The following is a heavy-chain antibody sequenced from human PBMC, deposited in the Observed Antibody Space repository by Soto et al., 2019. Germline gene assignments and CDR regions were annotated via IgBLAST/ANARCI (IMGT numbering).Heavy chain of an antibody. CDR2: INTYSGNT. J-gene: IGHJ6*02. CDR1: DYTFTSYG. Sequence: QVQLVQSGAEVKKPGASVKVSCKASDYTFTSYGISWVRQAPGQGLEWMGWINTYSGNTDYARKFQGRVTMTTDTATSTAYMERRSLRFDDMAVYYCARAAETRYYGMDVWGQGTTVTVSS. CDR3: ARAAETRYYGMDV. V-gene: IGHV1-18*03.